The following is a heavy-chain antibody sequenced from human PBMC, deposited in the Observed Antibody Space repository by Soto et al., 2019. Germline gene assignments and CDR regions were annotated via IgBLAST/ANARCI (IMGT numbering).Heavy chain of an antibody. J-gene: IGHJ6*02. CDR3: ARGRVITGFYYYGMDV. D-gene: IGHD1-20*01. CDR2: IIPIFGTA. V-gene: IGHV1-69*13. CDR1: GGTFSSYA. Sequence: SVKVSCKASGGTFSSYAISWVRQAPGQGLEWMGGIIPIFGTANYAQKFQGRVTITADESTSTAYMELSSLRSEDTAVYYCARGRVITGFYYYGMDVWGQGTTVTVS.